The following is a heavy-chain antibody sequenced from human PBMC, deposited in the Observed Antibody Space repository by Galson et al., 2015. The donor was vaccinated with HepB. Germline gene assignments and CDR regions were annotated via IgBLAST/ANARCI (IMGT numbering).Heavy chain of an antibody. CDR2: IIPIFGTA. D-gene: IGHD3-10*01. CDR1: GGSFSRYA. J-gene: IGHJ4*02. CDR3: ARGYDSGSYYYHY. Sequence: SVKVFCKASGGSFSRYAISWVRQAPGQGLEWMGGIIPIFGTANYAQKFQGRVTITADESTSTAYMELSSLRSEDTAVFYCARGYDSGSYYYHYWGQGTLVTVSS. V-gene: IGHV1-69*13.